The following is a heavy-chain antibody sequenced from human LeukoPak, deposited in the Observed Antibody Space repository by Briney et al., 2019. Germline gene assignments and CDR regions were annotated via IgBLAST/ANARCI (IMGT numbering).Heavy chain of an antibody. D-gene: IGHD5-24*01. V-gene: IGHV3-64D*08. CDR1: GFTFSTYW. J-gene: IGHJ4*02. CDR2: INDDGGLT. CDR3: LKGGWATIGPPKD. Sequence: PGGSLRLSCAASGFTFSTYWMHWVRQAPGKGLEYVSTINDDGGLTYYAESVKGRFTISRDNSKNTLYLQMNNLRHEDTAVYHCLKGGWATIGPPKDWGQGTLVTVSS.